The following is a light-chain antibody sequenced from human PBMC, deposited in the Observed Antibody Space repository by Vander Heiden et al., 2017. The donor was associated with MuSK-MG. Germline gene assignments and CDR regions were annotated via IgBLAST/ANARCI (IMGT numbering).Light chain of an antibody. Sequence: DNVMTQSPDSLSVSLGGRATINSKSSQSVLYSTNNKNFVAWYQQKPGQPTKLIIDWASTRESGVPERCGGSGSGKDFTPTISSLKDEDVAVYYCQHNNWHPWTFGQGTKLEIK. V-gene: IGKV4-1*01. CDR1: QSVLYSTNNKNF. J-gene: IGKJ2*01. CDR2: WAS. CDR3: QHNNWHPWT.